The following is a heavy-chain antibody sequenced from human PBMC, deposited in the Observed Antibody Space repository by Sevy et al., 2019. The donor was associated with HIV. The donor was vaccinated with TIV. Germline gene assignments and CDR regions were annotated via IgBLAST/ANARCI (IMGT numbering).Heavy chain of an antibody. CDR1: GFTFNNYA. CDR3: AKDRFHGSGYYPEGAFDI. D-gene: IGHD3-22*01. CDR2: ISGSGFST. Sequence: GSLRLSCAASGFTFNNYAMNWVRQAPEKGLEWVSAISGSGFSTYYADSVKGRFTFSRDNSKNTLYLQMNSLRAEDTAVYYCAKDRFHGSGYYPEGAFDIWGQGTMVTVSS. J-gene: IGHJ3*02. V-gene: IGHV3-23*01.